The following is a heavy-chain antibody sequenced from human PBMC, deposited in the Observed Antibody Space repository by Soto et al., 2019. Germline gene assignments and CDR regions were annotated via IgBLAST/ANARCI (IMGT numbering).Heavy chain of an antibody. V-gene: IGHV1-3*01. D-gene: IGHD7-27*01. Sequence: QVQLVQSGAEVKKPGASVKVSCKASGYTFTSYAMHWVRRAPGQRLEWMGWINPGNGNTKYSQKFQGRVTITRDTSASTAYMELSSLRSEDTAVYYCARWRLGITEEYAFDIWGQGTMVTVSS. CDR2: INPGNGNT. CDR1: GYTFTSYA. J-gene: IGHJ3*02. CDR3: ARWRLGITEEYAFDI.